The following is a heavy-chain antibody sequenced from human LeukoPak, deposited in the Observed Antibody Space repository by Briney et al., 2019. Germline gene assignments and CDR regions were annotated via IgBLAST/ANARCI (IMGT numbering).Heavy chain of an antibody. CDR2: INHSGST. CDR1: GGSFSGYY. Sequence: SETLSLTCAVYGGSFSGYYWSWIRQPPGKGLEWIGEINHSGSTNYNPSLKSRVTISVDTSKNQFSLELSSVTAADTAVYYCARVRRYFDWLSAGYNWFDPWGQGTLVTVSS. J-gene: IGHJ5*02. D-gene: IGHD3-9*01. CDR3: ARVRRYFDWLSAGYNWFDP. V-gene: IGHV4-34*01.